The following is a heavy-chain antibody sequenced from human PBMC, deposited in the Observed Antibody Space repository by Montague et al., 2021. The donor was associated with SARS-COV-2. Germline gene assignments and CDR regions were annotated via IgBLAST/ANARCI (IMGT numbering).Heavy chain of an antibody. CDR1: GDSISDYY. Sequence: SETLSLTCTVSGDSISDYYWSWIRQPPGMGLEWIGYIFRSGATNYNPPLKSRVIISLDTSKIQFSLRLSSVTAADTAIYYCARTYLGSRYFYGVDVWGQGTTVTVSS. V-gene: IGHV4-59*01. CDR2: IFRSGAT. J-gene: IGHJ6*02. CDR3: ARTYLGSRYFYGVDV. D-gene: IGHD3-10*01.